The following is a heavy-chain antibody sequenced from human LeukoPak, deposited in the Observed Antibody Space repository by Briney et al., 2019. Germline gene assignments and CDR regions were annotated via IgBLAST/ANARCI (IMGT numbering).Heavy chain of an antibody. D-gene: IGHD5-18*01. CDR1: GFTVSRNY. CDR2: IYSCGST. Sequence: PGGSLRLSCAASGFTVSRNYMSWVRQARGKGLEGVSVIYSCGSTYYAHSVKARFTISRHNSKTTLYLQMNSLRAEDTAVYYCARVRDTAMAKGAFDIWGQGTMVTVSS. CDR3: ARVRDTAMAKGAFDI. J-gene: IGHJ3*02. V-gene: IGHV3-66*01.